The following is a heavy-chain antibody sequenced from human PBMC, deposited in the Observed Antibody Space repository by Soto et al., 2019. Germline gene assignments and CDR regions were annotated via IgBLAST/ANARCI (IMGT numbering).Heavy chain of an antibody. D-gene: IGHD1-26*01. CDR2: IDHGGIT. V-gene: IGHV4-34*04. J-gene: IGHJ4*02. Sequence: SETLSLTCAVSGASFSGFYWSWIRQSPGKGLEWIGEIDHGGITNHNTALKSRATMSVDTSKNQFSLKLRSVTAADTAVYYCARGVSVTLAVQGGAPDKNYFDSWSQGTLVTVSS. CDR1: GASFSGFY. CDR3: ARGVSVTLAVQGGAPDKNYFDS.